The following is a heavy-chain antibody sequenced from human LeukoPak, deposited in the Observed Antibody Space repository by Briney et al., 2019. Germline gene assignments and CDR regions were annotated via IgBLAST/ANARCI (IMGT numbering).Heavy chain of an antibody. CDR2: IYYRGTT. CDR1: VGSINDYY. V-gene: IGHV4-59*03. J-gene: IGHJ4*02. D-gene: IGHD3-16*01. Sequence: SETLSLTCTLPVGSINDYYWNCLRQPPGKGLEWIGFIYYRGTTNNNPSLKSRVTTSIDTSKKQFSINLSSVTAADTAIYYCAGVFAGRRPFELWGQGILVTVSS. CDR3: AGVFAGRRPFEL.